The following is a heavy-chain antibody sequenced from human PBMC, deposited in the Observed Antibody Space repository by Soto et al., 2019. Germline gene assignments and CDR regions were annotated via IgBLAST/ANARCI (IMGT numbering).Heavy chain of an antibody. Sequence: PSQTRSLTCAISGDSVSSNRAAWNWIRQSPSRGLEWLGRTYYRSKWYNDYAVSVKSRITINTDTYKNQFSLQLNSVTPEDTAVYYCARGSITIFGVVIIYDPLDYWGQGTLVNVSS. CDR2: TYYRSKWYN. V-gene: IGHV6-1*01. J-gene: IGHJ4*02. CDR3: ARGSITIFGVVIIYDPLDY. CDR1: GDSVSSNRAA. D-gene: IGHD3-3*01.